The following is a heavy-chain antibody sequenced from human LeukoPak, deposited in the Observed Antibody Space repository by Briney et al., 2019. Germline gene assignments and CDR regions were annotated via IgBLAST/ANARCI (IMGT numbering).Heavy chain of an antibody. CDR3: AKRGNPTVGHHYLDV. D-gene: IGHD1-1*01. CDR1: GFTFGIYD. CDR2: ITTSGGST. V-gene: IGHV3-23*01. J-gene: IGHJ6*03. Sequence: GGSLRLSCAASGFTFGIYDMIWVRQAPGKGLEWVSSITTSGGSTFYADSVMGRFTISRDNSRNTLYLQMNSLSAEDTAVYYCAKRGNPTVGHHYLDVWGKGTTVSVSS.